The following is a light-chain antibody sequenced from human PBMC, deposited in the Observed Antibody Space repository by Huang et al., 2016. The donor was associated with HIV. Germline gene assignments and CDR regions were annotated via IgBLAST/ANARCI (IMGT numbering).Light chain of an antibody. CDR3: QQRSSGVT. Sequence: IVLTQSPATLSWYPGERVTLSCRASQSVGNYIAWYQQHPGQSPKLLIYDTSNRATGIPGRFSGSGSGTDFTLTISSLQSEDFAVYYCQQRSSGVTFGGGTKVQVK. J-gene: IGKJ4*01. V-gene: IGKV3-11*01. CDR2: DTS. CDR1: QSVGNY.